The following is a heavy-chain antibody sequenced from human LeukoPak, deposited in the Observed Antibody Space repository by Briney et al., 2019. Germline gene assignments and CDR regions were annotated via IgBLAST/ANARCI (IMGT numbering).Heavy chain of an antibody. CDR3: AKDVYCSGGACSTLGLDY. CDR2: IDRDGVT. V-gene: IGHV3-13*01. D-gene: IGHD2-15*01. J-gene: IGHJ4*02. CDR1: GFIFAKYD. Sequence: PGGSLRLSRAASGFIFAKYDMHWVRHVTGRGLEWVSGIDRDGVTYYSDSVKGRFTMSRENGENSVYLQLNSLRAGDTAMCYCAKDVYCSGGACSTLGLDYWGQGTLVTVSS.